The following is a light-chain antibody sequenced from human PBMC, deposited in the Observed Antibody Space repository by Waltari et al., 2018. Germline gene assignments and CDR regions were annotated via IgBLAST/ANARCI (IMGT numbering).Light chain of an antibody. CDR2: KDA. J-gene: IGLJ3*02. Sequence: KPDRAPLLLIGKDAERPSGIPERFSGSSAVTTVTLTISGVQAEDEADYFCQSSESSGAVCVFGGGTRLTVL. CDR3: QSSESSGAVCV. V-gene: IGLV3-25*03.